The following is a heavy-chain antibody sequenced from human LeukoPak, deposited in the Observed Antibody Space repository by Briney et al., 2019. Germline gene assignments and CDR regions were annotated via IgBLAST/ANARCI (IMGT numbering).Heavy chain of an antibody. CDR1: GSTFSSYG. CDR2: IWYDGSNK. J-gene: IGHJ4*02. Sequence: GRSLRLSCAASGSTFSSYGMHWVRQAPGKGLEWVAVIWYDGSNKYYADSVKGRFTISRDNSKNTLYPQMNSLRAEDTAVYYCAKDLDSSGYYYFDYWGQGTLVTVSS. V-gene: IGHV3-33*06. D-gene: IGHD3-22*01. CDR3: AKDLDSSGYYYFDY.